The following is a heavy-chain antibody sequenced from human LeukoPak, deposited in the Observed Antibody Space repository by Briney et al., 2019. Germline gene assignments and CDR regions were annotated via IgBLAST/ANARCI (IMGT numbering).Heavy chain of an antibody. Sequence: GGSLRLSCVASGFTFSSYEMNWVRQAPGKGLEWVSYISSSGSTIYYADSVKGRFTISRDNAKNSLYLQMNSLRAEDTAVYYCARGPRQWLALYYFDYWGQGTLVTVSS. CDR3: ARGPRQWLALYYFDY. J-gene: IGHJ4*02. D-gene: IGHD6-19*01. V-gene: IGHV3-48*03. CDR1: GFTFSSYE. CDR2: ISSSGSTI.